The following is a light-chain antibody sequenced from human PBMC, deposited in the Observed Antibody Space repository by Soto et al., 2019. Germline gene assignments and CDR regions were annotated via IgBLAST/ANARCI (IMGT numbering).Light chain of an antibody. V-gene: IGKV4-1*01. CDR2: WAS. Sequence: DIVMTQSPDSLAVSLGERATINCKSSQSVLYSSNNKNYLAWYQQKPGQPPKLLIYWASTRESGVPDRFSGSGSGTDFTLTISGLQPEDVAVYYCQQYYSTPFTFGPGTKVDI. J-gene: IGKJ3*01. CDR1: QSVLYSSNNKNY. CDR3: QQYYSTPFT.